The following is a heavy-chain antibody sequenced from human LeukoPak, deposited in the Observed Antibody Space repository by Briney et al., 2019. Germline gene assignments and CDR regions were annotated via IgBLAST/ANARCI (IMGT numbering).Heavy chain of an antibody. V-gene: IGHV3-66*01. CDR3: ARDRVVGATGAYDAFDI. D-gene: IGHD1-26*01. J-gene: IGHJ3*02. CDR1: GFTVSSNY. CDR2: IYSGGST. Sequence: GGSLRLSCAASGFTVSSNYMSWVRQAPGKGLEWVSVIYSGGSTYYADSVKGRFTISRDNSKNTLYLQMNSLGAEDTAVYYCARDRVVGATGAYDAFDIWGQGTMVTVSS.